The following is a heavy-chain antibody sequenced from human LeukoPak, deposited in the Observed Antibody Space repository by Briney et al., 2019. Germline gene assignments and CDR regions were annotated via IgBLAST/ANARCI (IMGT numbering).Heavy chain of an antibody. J-gene: IGHJ6*03. CDR3: ARDSSLRYFDWLVPNYYYYYMDV. Sequence: GASVKVSCKASGYTFTSYAMNWVRQAPGQGLEWMGWINTNTGNPTYAQGFTGRFVFSLDTSDSTAYLQISSLKAEDTAVYYCARDSSLRYFDWLVPNYYYYYMDVWGKGTTVSVSS. CDR1: GYTFTSYA. V-gene: IGHV7-4-1*02. D-gene: IGHD3-9*01. CDR2: INTNTGNP.